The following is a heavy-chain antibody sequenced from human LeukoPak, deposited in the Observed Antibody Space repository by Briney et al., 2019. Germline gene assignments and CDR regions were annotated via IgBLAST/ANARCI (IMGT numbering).Heavy chain of an antibody. Sequence: GGSLRLSCAASGFTFSSYAMSWVRQAPGKGLEWVSAISGSGGSTYYADSVKGRFTISRDNSKNTLYLQMNSLRAEDTAVYYCAKEEPYYYDSSGYAPLFDFDYWGQGTLVTVSS. D-gene: IGHD3-22*01. J-gene: IGHJ4*02. CDR1: GFTFSSYA. V-gene: IGHV3-23*01. CDR2: ISGSGGST. CDR3: AKEEPYYYDSSGYAPLFDFDY.